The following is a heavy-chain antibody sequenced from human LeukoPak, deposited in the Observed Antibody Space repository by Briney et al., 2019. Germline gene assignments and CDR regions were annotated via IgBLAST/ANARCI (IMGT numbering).Heavy chain of an antibody. D-gene: IGHD6-13*01. J-gene: IGHJ2*01. CDR3: AIDIAAAGPWYFAL. V-gene: IGHV4-34*01. CDR2: INHSGST. CDR1: GGSLNDYY. Sequence: SETLSLTCALDGGSLNDYYSSWIRQPPGKGMKWIGEINHSGSTYYNPSFKSRVTIPLDTSKNQFSLKLSSVPAADTAVYCCAIDIAAAGPWYFALWGRGTLATVSP.